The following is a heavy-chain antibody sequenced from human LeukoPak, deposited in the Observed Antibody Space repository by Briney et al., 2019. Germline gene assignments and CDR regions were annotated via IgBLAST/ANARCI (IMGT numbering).Heavy chain of an antibody. J-gene: IGHJ4*02. CDR1: GYTFNSYA. CDR3: AKEPASGSCFDY. CDR2: ISGSGTST. V-gene: IGHV3-23*01. D-gene: IGHD3-10*01. Sequence: GGSLRLSCTASGYTFNSYAMSWVRQAPGKGLEWVSGISGSGTSTYYADSVKGRFTISRDNSKDTLYLQMNSLRAEDTALYYCAKEPASGSCFDYWGQGTLVTVSS.